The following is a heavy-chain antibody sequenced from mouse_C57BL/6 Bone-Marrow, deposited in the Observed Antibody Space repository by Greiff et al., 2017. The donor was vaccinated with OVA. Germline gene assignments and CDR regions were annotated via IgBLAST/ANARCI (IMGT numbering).Heavy chain of an antibody. CDR2: IYPGSGST. Sequence: QVQLQQPGAELVKPGASVKMSCKASGYTFTSYWITWVKQRPGQGLEWIGDIYPGSGSTNYNEKFKSKATLTVDKSSSTAYMQLSSLTSEDSAVYYCAILGAGTYYFDYWGQGTTLTVSS. V-gene: IGHV1-55*01. CDR1: GYTFTSYW. D-gene: IGHD4-1*01. J-gene: IGHJ2*01. CDR3: AILGAGTYYFDY.